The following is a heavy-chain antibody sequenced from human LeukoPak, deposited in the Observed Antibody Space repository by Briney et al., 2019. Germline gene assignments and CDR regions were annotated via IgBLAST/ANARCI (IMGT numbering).Heavy chain of an antibody. D-gene: IGHD5-12*01. J-gene: IGHJ4*02. V-gene: IGHV3-30-3*01. Sequence: AGGSLRLSCASSEFTFTRYAMHWVRQAPGKGLEWVAVISYDGNNEYYADSVKGRFTISRDNSKNTQYLQMNSLRGEDTAMYYCARSGYSGDNPFDYWGQGTLVTVSS. CDR3: ARSGYSGDNPFDY. CDR2: ISYDGNNE. CDR1: EFTFTRYA.